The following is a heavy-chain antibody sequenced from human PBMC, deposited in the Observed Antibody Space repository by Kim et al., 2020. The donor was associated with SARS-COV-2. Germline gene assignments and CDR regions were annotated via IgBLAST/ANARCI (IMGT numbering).Heavy chain of an antibody. Sequence: NPSLKSRVTISVDTSKNQFSLKLSSVTAADTAVYYCARVAGGSYGPNFDYWGQGTLVTVSS. CDR3: ARVAGGSYGPNFDY. V-gene: IGHV4-59*01. J-gene: IGHJ4*02. D-gene: IGHD5-18*01.